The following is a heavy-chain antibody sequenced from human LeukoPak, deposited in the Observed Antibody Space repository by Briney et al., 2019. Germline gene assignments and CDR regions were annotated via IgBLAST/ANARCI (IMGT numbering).Heavy chain of an antibody. D-gene: IGHD1-26*01. Sequence: GGCLRPSCAASGFTFSSYSMNWVRQPPGNGLEWVSYISITSIAIYYADSVEGRFTISRDKAKNSLYLQMNSLRAECTAVYYCARVIGSYGHCAYWRQETLVPV. V-gene: IGHV3-48*01. CDR1: GFTFSSYS. J-gene: IGHJ4*02. CDR2: ISITSIAI. CDR3: ARVIGSYGHCAY.